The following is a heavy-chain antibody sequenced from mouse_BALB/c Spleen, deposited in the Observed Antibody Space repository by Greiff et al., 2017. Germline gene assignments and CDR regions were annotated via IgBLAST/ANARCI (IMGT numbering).Heavy chain of an antibody. Sequence: QVQLQQSGAELVRPGTSVKISCKASGYTFTNYWLGWVKQRPGHGLEWIGDIYPGGGYTNYNEKFKGKATLTADTSSSTAYMQLSSLTSEDSAVYFCARSTIGTVVEDYFDYWGQGTTLTVSS. CDR1: GYTFTNYW. CDR3: ARSTIGTVVEDYFDY. CDR2: IYPGGGYT. J-gene: IGHJ2*01. D-gene: IGHD1-1*01. V-gene: IGHV1-63*02.